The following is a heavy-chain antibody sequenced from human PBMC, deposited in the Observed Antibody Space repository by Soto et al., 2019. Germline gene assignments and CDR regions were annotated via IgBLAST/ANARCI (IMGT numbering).Heavy chain of an antibody. CDR2: FDPEDGET. D-gene: IGHD5-12*01. Sequence: GASVKVSCKVSGYTLTELSMHWVRQAPGKGLEWMGGFDPEDGETIYAQKFQGRVTMTEDTSTDTAYMELSSLRSEDTAVYYCATPDIVATNWRDDAFDIWGQGTMVTVAS. J-gene: IGHJ3*02. V-gene: IGHV1-24*01. CDR3: ATPDIVATNWRDDAFDI. CDR1: GYTLTELS.